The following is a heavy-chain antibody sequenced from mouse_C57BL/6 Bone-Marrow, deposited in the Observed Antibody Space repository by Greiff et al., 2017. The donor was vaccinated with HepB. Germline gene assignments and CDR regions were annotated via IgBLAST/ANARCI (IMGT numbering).Heavy chain of an antibody. J-gene: IGHJ4*01. V-gene: IGHV1-42*01. Sequence: VQLQQSGPELVKPGASVKISCKASGYSFTGYYMNWVKQSPEKSLEWIGEINPSTGGTTYNQKFKAKATLTVDKSSSTAYMQLKSLTAEDSAVYYCARAPSYYGSSYYAMDYWGQGTSVTVSS. D-gene: IGHD1-1*01. CDR3: ARAPSYYGSSYYAMDY. CDR1: GYSFTGYY. CDR2: INPSTGGT.